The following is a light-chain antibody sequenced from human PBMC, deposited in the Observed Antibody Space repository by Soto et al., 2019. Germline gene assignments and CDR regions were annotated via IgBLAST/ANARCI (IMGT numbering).Light chain of an antibody. V-gene: IGKV3-11*01. CDR3: QQRRNWPTSLT. CDR2: DAS. Sequence: EIVLTPSPAILSLTPGETTTLSFTASQSVSSYLGWYQQKHGKAPRLLIFDASKRATGVLARFSGSGAGTDFTLTNSSVETEDFAASDCQQRRNWPTSLTFGGGTTVEIK. CDR1: QSVSSY. J-gene: IGKJ4*01.